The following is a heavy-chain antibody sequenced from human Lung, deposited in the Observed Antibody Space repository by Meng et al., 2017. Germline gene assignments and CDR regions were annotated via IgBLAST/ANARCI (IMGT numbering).Heavy chain of an antibody. CDR2: INTDGTTT. D-gene: IGHD1-26*01. V-gene: IGHV3-74*01. Sequence: EVQVVESGGGLVQPGGSLGLSCAASGFTLSSYWMHWVRQTPGKGLVWVSRINTDGTTTTYADSVKGRFTISRDNAKNTLYLQMNSLRGEDTAVYYCARDVAGRGGYWGQGTLVTVSS. CDR3: ARDVAGRGGY. CDR1: GFTLSSYW. J-gene: IGHJ4*02.